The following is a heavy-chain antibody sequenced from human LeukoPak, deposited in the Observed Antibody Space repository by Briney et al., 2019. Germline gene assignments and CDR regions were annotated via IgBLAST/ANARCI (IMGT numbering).Heavy chain of an antibody. V-gene: IGHV3-74*01. CDR3: ARDRGAAMHYYYYYMDV. CDR2: INSDGSST. J-gene: IGHJ6*03. D-gene: IGHD2-2*01. Sequence: PGGSLRLSCAASGFTFSSYWMHWVRHAPGKGLVWVSRINSDGSSTSYADSVKGRFTISRDNAKNTLYLQMNSLRAEDTAVYYCARDRGAAMHYYYYYMDVWGKGTTVTVSS. CDR1: GFTFSSYW.